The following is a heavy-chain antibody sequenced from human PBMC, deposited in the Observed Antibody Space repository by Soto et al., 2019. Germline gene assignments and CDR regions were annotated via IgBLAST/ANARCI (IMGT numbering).Heavy chain of an antibody. V-gene: IGHV4-30-2*01. J-gene: IGHJ5*02. Sequence: TSETLSLTCAVSGGSISSGGYSWSWIRQPPGKGLEWIGYMYHSGSTYYNPSLKSRVTISIDRSKNQFSLKLSSVTAADTAVYFCARKSLSRASWFDPWGQGTLVTVSS. CDR1: GGSISSGGYS. CDR3: ARKSLSRASWFDP. CDR2: MYHSGST.